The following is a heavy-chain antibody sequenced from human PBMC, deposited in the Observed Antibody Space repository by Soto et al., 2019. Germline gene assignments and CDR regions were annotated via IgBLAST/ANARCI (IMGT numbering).Heavy chain of an antibody. CDR2: ISAYNGNT. J-gene: IGHJ4*02. V-gene: IGHV1-18*01. CDR3: ARFNNVLLWFGELRTEPFFDY. Sequence: ASVKVSCKASGYTFTSYGISWVRQAPGQGLEWMGWISAYNGNTNYAQKLQGRVTMTTDTSTSTAYMELRSLRSDDTAVYYCARFNNVLLWFGELRTEPFFDYWGQGTLVTVSS. CDR1: GYTFTSYG. D-gene: IGHD3-10*01.